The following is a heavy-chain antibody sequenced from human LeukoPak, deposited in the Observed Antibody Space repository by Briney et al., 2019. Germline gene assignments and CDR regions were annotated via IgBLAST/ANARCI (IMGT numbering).Heavy chain of an antibody. CDR3: ASVEGYSYGYHY. V-gene: IGHV4-59*01. J-gene: IGHJ4*02. D-gene: IGHD5-18*01. CDR2: IYYSGST. CDR1: GGSISSYY. Sequence: SETLSLTCTVSGGSISSYYWSWIRQPPGKGLEWIGYIYYSGSTNYNPSLKSRVTISVDTSKNQFSLKLSSVTAADTAVYYCASVEGYSYGYHYWGQATLVTVSS.